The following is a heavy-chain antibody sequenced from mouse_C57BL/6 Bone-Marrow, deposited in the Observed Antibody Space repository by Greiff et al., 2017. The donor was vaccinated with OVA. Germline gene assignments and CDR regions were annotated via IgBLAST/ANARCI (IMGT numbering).Heavy chain of an antibody. CDR3: ARGGGLLWYFDV. J-gene: IGHJ1*03. Sequence: VQLQESGPELVKPGASVKISCKASGYAFRSSWMNWVKQRPGTGLEWIGRIYPGDGDTNSNGKLPGKATLTADKSSSTAYMQLSSLTSEDSAVYFCARGGGLLWYFDVWGTGTTVTVSS. D-gene: IGHD2-3*01. V-gene: IGHV1-82*01. CDR2: IYPGDGDT. CDR1: GYAFRSSW.